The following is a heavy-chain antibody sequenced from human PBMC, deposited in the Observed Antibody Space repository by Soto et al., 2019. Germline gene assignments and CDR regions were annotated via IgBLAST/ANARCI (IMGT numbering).Heavy chain of an antibody. Sequence: QVHLPESGPGLVKPSQTLSLTCTVSGGSISIGGYYWSWIRQHPVTGLEWIGYIYYSGITYYNPSLMGRVTKSVYTSEGQFSQKLSSVTAADPAVYYCARDLSDIWSGSTFDSWGQGPLVTVSS. CDR2: IYYSGIT. CDR1: GGSISIGGYY. V-gene: IGHV4-31*03. J-gene: IGHJ5*01. D-gene: IGHD3-3*01. CDR3: ARDLSDIWSGSTFDS.